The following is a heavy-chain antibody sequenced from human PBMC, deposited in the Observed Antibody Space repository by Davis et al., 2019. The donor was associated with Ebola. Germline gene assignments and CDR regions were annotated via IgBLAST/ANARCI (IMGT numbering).Heavy chain of an antibody. CDR3: AREADSGGFRFDY. CDR1: GFTFSDYY. CDR2: ISSSGSSI. V-gene: IGHV3-11*04. D-gene: IGHD5-12*01. J-gene: IGHJ4*02. Sequence: GGSLRLSCAASGFTFSDYYMNWIRQAPGKGLECISYISSSGSSIYYADSVKGRFTISRDNAKNSLYLQMNSLRAEDTAIYYCAREADSGGFRFDYWGRGILVTVSS.